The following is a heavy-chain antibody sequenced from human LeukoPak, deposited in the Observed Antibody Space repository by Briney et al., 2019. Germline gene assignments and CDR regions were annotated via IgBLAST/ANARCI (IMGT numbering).Heavy chain of an antibody. CDR2: IYTSGST. CDR1: GGSISSGSCY. J-gene: IGHJ4*02. D-gene: IGHD2-15*01. CDR3: ARMVVVVAATLYYFDY. V-gene: IGHV4-61*02. Sequence: PSQTLSLTCTVSGGSISSGSCYWSWIRQPAGKGLEWIGRIYTSGSTNYNPSLKSRVTISVDTSKNQFSLKLSSVTAADTAVYYCARMVVVVAATLYYFDYWGQGTLVTVSS.